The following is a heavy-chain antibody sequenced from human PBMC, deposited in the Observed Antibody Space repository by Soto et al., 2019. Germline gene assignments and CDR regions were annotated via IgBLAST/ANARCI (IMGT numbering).Heavy chain of an antibody. Sequence: GGSLRLSCAGSGFTFKTYTFHWGRQPPGKGLEWVAVISYDGSNKYYADSVEGRFTVSRDNSKSTLFLQMNSLTPEDTAVYYCARGSMYNWNQSPPDSWGQGTLVTVSS. CDR2: ISYDGSNK. CDR1: GFTFKTYT. D-gene: IGHD1-20*01. J-gene: IGHJ4*02. CDR3: ARGSMYNWNQSPPDS. V-gene: IGHV3-30-3*01.